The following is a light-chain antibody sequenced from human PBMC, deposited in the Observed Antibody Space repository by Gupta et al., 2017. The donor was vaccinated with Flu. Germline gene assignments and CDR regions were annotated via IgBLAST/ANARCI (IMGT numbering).Light chain of an antibody. J-gene: IGKJ4*01. Sequence: IVLTQSPATLSLSPGERATLSCRASQSLNGYLAWYQQKPGQAPRLIIYDGSTSDKGIPARFSGSGDVKDYTRTSSRRENEDFAVYYGQQRNSLITFGRGTKVEV. CDR2: DGS. CDR1: QSLNGY. V-gene: IGKV3-11*01. CDR3: QQRNSLIT.